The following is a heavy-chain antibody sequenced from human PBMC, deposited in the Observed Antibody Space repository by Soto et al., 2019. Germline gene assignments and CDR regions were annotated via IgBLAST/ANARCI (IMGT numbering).Heavy chain of an antibody. Sequence: QVQLVESGGGVVQPGRSLRLSCAASGFTFSSYGMHWVRQAPGKGLEWVAVISYDGSNKYYADSVKGRFTISRDNSKNTLYLQMNSLRAEDTAVCYCAKIPKPYCSGGSCYSKSDAFDIWGQGTMVTVSS. CDR2: ISYDGSNK. J-gene: IGHJ3*02. D-gene: IGHD2-15*01. CDR1: GFTFSSYG. CDR3: AKIPKPYCSGGSCYSKSDAFDI. V-gene: IGHV3-30*18.